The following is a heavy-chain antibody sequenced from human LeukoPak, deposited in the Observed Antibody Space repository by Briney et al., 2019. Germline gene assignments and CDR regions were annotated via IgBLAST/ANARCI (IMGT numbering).Heavy chain of an antibody. Sequence: GGSLRLSCTGSGPSFSSYGMSWVRQPPGKGLEWVSTITTSDGNTYYADSVKGRFTVSRDNSKNTLFLQMNSLRAEDTAVYYCAKDGGLWVSAHWGDSWGRGTLVTVSS. CDR2: ITTSDGNT. D-gene: IGHD7-27*01. CDR3: AKDGGLWVSAHWGDS. J-gene: IGHJ4*02. V-gene: IGHV3-23*01. CDR1: GPSFSSYG.